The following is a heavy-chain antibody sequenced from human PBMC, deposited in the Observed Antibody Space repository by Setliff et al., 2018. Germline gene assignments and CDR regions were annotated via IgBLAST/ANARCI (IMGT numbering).Heavy chain of an antibody. J-gene: IGHJ5*02. CDR2: IYYRGST. CDR3: ARVLNWFDP. CDR1: GGSLSSSSYY. V-gene: IGHV4-39*07. Sequence: LSLTCTVSGGSLSSSSYYWGWIRQPPGKGLEWIGSIYYRGSTYYNPSLKSRVTISVDTSKNQFSLKLSSVTAADTAVYYCARVLNWFDPWGQGTLVTV. D-gene: IGHD1-26*01.